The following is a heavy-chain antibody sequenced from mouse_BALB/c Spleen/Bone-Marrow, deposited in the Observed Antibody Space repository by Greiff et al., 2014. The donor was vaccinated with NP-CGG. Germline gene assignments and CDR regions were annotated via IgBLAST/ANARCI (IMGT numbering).Heavy chain of an antibody. D-gene: IGHD2-10*02. J-gene: IGHJ1*01. Sequence: QVQLQQPGAGLVKPGASVKLSCKASGYTFTEYIIHWVKQRSGQGPEWIGWFYPGSGSIKYNEKFKDKATLTADKSSSTVYMEVSRLTSEDSAVYFCASHESYGNYLYFDVWGAGTTVTVSS. CDR2: FYPGSGSI. V-gene: IGHV1-62-2*01. CDR1: GYTFTEYI. CDR3: ASHESYGNYLYFDV.